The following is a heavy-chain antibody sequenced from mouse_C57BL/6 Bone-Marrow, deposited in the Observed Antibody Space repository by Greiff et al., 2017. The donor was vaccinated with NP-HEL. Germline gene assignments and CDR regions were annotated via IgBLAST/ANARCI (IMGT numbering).Heavy chain of an antibody. CDR2: ISSGGDYI. CDR1: GFTFSSYA. V-gene: IGHV5-9-1*02. J-gene: IGHJ3*01. D-gene: IGHD1-1*01. CDR3: TRDRDYGSFAD. Sequence: DVKLVESGAGLVKPGGSLKLSCAASGFTFSSYAMSWVRQTPEKRLEWVAYISSGGDYIYYADTVKGRFTISRDNARNTLYLQMSSLKSEDTAMYYCTRDRDYGSFADWGQGTLVTVSA.